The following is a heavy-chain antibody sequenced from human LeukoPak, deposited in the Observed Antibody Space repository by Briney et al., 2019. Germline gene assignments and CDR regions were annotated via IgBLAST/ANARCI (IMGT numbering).Heavy chain of an antibody. CDR3: AREVVRATENAFDI. D-gene: IGHD1-26*01. J-gene: IGHJ3*02. Sequence: GGSLRLSCAASGFTFSSYAMHWVRQAPGKGLEWVAVISYDGSNKYYADSVKGRFTISRDNSKNTLYLQMNSLRAEDTAVYYCAREVVRATENAFDIWGQGTMVTVSS. CDR2: ISYDGSNK. CDR1: GFTFSSYA. V-gene: IGHV3-30*04.